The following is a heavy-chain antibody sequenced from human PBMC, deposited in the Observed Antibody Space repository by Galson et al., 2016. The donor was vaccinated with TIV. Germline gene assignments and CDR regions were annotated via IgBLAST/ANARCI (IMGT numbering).Heavy chain of an antibody. J-gene: IGHJ6*02. V-gene: IGHV3-30*04. Sequence: SLRLSCAASGFTFRSSAMYWVRQAPGKGLQCVAIISYDGNYKYYADSVKGRFTISRDNSKNTLYLQMNGLRPAHTALYYCAREDHQYGSGWYSYYYYYGMDIWGQGTTVTVS. CDR3: AREDHQYGSGWYSYYYYYGMDI. CDR2: ISYDGNYK. D-gene: IGHD6-19*01. CDR1: GFTFRSSA.